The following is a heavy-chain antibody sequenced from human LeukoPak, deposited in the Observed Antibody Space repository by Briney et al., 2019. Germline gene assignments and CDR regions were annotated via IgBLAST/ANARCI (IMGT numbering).Heavy chain of an antibody. V-gene: IGHV4-39*01. CDR1: GGSISSSSYY. Sequence: SETLSLTCTVSGGSISSSSYYWGWIRQPPGKGLEWIGSIYYSGSTYYNPSLKSRVTISVDTSKNQFSLKLSSVTAADTAVYYCARSDSFEIVGADADFSDYWGQGTLVTVSS. CDR2: IYYSGST. J-gene: IGHJ4*02. CDR3: ARSDSFEIVGADADFSDY. D-gene: IGHD1-26*01.